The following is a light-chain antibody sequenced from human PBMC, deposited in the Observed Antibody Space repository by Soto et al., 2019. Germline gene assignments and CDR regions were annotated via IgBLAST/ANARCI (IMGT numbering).Light chain of an antibody. CDR2: GAS. CDR3: QQRSNGKT. CDR1: QSVSSSY. Sequence: EIVLTQSPGTLSLSPGERATLSCRASQSVSSSYLAWYQQKPGQAPRLLIYGASTRATGIPARFSGSGSGTDFTLTISSLEPEDFAVYYCQQRSNGKTFGQGTKVDIK. V-gene: IGKV3D-20*02. J-gene: IGKJ1*01.